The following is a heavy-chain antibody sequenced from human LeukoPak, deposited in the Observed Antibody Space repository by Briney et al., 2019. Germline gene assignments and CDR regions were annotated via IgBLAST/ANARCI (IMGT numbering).Heavy chain of an antibody. D-gene: IGHD3-22*01. V-gene: IGHV5-51*01. CDR3: ARRGYYDSSGYYPKYFQH. CDR2: IYPGDSDT. CDR1: GYSFTSYW. Sequence: EESLKISCKGSGYSFTSYWIGWVRQMPGKGLEWMGIIYPGDSDTRYSPSFQGQVTISADKSISTAYLQWSSLKASDTAMYYCARRGYYDSSGYYPKYFQHWGQGTLVTISS. J-gene: IGHJ1*01.